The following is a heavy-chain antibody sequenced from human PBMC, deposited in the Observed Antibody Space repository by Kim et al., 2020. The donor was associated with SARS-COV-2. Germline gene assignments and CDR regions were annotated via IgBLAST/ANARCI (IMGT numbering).Heavy chain of an antibody. Sequence: GGSLRLSCAASGFTFSSYAMSWVRQAPGKGLEWVSAISVSGGSTYYADSVKGQFTISRDNSKNTLYLQMNSLRAEDTAVYYCAKVGETEWFGKLLTSYYYYYMDVWGKATTVTVSS. V-gene: IGHV3-23*01. CDR1: GFTFSSYA. D-gene: IGHD3-10*01. CDR3: AKVGETEWFGKLLTSYYYYYMDV. CDR2: ISVSGGST. J-gene: IGHJ6*03.